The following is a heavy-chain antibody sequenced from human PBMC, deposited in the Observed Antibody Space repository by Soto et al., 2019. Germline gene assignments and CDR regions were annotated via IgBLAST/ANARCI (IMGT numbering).Heavy chain of an antibody. Sequence: PSETLSLTCAVYGGSFSGYYWSWIRQPPGKGLEWIGEINHSGSTNYNPSLKSRVTISVDTSKNQFSLKLSSVTAADTAVYYCARGNTAMAKGFDYWGQGTLVTASS. J-gene: IGHJ4*02. D-gene: IGHD5-18*01. CDR2: INHSGST. CDR3: ARGNTAMAKGFDY. CDR1: GGSFSGYY. V-gene: IGHV4-34*01.